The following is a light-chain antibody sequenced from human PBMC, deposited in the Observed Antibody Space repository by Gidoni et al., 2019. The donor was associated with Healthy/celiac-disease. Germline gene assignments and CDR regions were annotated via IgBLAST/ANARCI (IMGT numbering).Light chain of an antibody. CDR1: QSVGSN. CDR2: QAS. J-gene: IGKJ5*01. CDR3: QHYSNWPLT. V-gene: IGKV3D-15*01. Sequence: EIVLTQSPATLSVSPGEGATLSCRASQSVGSNLAWYQQKPGQAPRLLIYQASTRASNIPARFSGSGSGTEFTLTISSLQSEDFAVYYCQHYSNWPLTFXXXTRLEIK.